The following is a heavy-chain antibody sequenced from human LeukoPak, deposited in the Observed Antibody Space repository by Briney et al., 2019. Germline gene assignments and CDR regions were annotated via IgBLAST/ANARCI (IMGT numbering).Heavy chain of an antibody. Sequence: PGGSLRLSCAASGFTFSSYAMHWVRQAPGKGLEWVAVISYDGSNKYYADSVKGRFTISRDNSKNTLYLQMNSLRAEDTAVYYCARGNCSGGSCRDYWGQGTLVTVSS. CDR2: ISYDGSNK. CDR1: GFTFSSYA. V-gene: IGHV3-30*04. CDR3: ARGNCSGGSCRDY. J-gene: IGHJ4*02. D-gene: IGHD2-15*01.